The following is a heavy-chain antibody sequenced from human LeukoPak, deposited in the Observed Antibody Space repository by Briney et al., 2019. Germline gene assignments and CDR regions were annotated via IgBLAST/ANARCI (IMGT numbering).Heavy chain of an antibody. J-gene: IGHJ4*02. V-gene: IGHV4-39*01. D-gene: IGHD3-22*01. CDR3: ASSFNYDSGGYDY. CDR2: IYYSGST. Sequence: SETLSLTCTVSGGSISSSSYYWGWIRQPPGKGLEWIGSIYYSGSTYYNPSLKSRVTISVDTSKNQFSLKLSSVTAADTAVYYCASSFNYDSGGYDYWGQGTLVTVSS. CDR1: GGSISSSSYY.